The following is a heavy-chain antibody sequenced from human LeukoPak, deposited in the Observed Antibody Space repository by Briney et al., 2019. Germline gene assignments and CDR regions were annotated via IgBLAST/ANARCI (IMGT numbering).Heavy chain of an antibody. J-gene: IGHJ4*02. D-gene: IGHD1-14*01. CDR3: ARRTTAAVIDC. Sequence: GASVKVSCKTSGYTLSGWYMHWVRQAPGQGLEWMGWISGYNGNTNYAQKLQGRVTMTTDTSTDTAYMELRSLRSDDTAVYYCARRTTAAVIDCWGQGTLVTVSS. CDR2: ISGYNGNT. V-gene: IGHV1-18*01. CDR1: GYTLSGWY.